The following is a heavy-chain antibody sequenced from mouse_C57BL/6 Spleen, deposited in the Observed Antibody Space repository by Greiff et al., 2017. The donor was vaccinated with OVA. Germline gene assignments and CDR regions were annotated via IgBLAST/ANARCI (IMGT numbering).Heavy chain of an antibody. V-gene: IGHV3-6*01. D-gene: IGHD1-1*01. CDR1: GYSITSGYY. Sequence: EVKVEESGPGLVKPSQSLSLTCSVTGYSITSGYYWNWIRQFPGNKLEWMGYISYDGSNNYNPSLKNRISITRDTSKNQFFLKLNSVTTEDTATYYCARGELRDYAMDYWGQGTSVTVSS. CDR3: ARGELRDYAMDY. CDR2: ISYDGSN. J-gene: IGHJ4*01.